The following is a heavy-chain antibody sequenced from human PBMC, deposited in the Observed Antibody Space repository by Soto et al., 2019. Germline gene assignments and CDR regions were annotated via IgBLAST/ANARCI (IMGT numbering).Heavy chain of an antibody. CDR1: GGSISSGGYY. D-gene: IGHD3-10*01. CDR3: ARGVTMVRGVIHTPYFDY. Sequence: QVQLQESGPGLVKPSQTLSLTCTVSGGSISSGGYYWSWIRQHPGKGLEWIGYIYYSGSTYYNPSPKSPGTISVDTSKNQSSLKLSSVTAADTAVYYCARGVTMVRGVIHTPYFDYWGQGTLVTVSS. CDR2: IYYSGST. J-gene: IGHJ4*02. V-gene: IGHV4-31*01.